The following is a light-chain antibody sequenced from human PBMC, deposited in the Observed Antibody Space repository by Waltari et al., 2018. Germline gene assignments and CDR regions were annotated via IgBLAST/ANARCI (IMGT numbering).Light chain of an antibody. J-gene: IGKJ2*01. CDR1: QSVSSIY. Sequence: EIVLTQTPGTLSLSPGEGATLSCRASQSVSSIYLAWYQQKPGRAPRLLIYGASNRATGIPYRFSGSGSGTDFSLTISSLEPEDFAVYYCQQYGTSPPMYTFGQGTNLEIK. V-gene: IGKV3-20*01. CDR3: QQYGTSPPMYT. CDR2: GAS.